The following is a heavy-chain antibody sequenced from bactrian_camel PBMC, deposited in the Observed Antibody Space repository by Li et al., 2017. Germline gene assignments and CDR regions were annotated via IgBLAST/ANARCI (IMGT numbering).Heavy chain of an antibody. CDR2: IDDGGGTT. CDR3: AIDHWCTFPRPN. D-gene: IGHD7*01. V-gene: IGHV3S40*01. J-gene: IGHJ4*01. Sequence: DVQLVESGGGLVQPGGSLRLSCAASGFTFSNYYMTWVRQAPGKGLEWVSAIDDGGGTTYYADSVKGRFTISRDNAKNTLYLQMNSLKPEDTAMYYCAIDHWCTFPRPNWGQGTQVTVS. CDR1: GFTFSNYY.